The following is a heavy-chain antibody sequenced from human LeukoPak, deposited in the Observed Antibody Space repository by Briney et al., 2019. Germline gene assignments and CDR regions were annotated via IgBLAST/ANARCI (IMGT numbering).Heavy chain of an antibody. J-gene: IGHJ4*02. Sequence: SETLSLTCAVYGGSFSGYYWSWIRQPPGKGLEWTGEINHSGSTNYNPSLKSRVTISVDTSKNQFSLKLSSVTAADTAVYYCARGEGSVEMATITPLYYFDYWGQGTLVTVSS. CDR1: GGSFSGYY. V-gene: IGHV4-34*01. D-gene: IGHD5-24*01. CDR2: INHSGST. CDR3: ARGEGSVEMATITPLYYFDY.